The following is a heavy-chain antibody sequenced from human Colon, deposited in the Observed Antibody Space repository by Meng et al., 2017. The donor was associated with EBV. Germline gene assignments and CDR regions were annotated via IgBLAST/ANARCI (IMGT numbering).Heavy chain of an antibody. CDR2: IPHRGSS. CDR1: GHPITNHNW. CDR3: LRGSGGSV. V-gene: IGHV4-4*02. Sequence: QVHFPGARPDLVNPSATLSRTCAVSGHPITNHNWWAWVRQPPGKGLEWIGEIPHRGSSAYNPPLKSRVSMSIAKSKNQFSLKLTSVTAADTAVYHCLRGSGGSVWGQGTLVTVSS. J-gene: IGHJ1*01. D-gene: IGHD3-10*01.